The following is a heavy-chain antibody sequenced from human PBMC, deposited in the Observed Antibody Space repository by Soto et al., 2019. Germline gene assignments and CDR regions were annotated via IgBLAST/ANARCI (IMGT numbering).Heavy chain of an antibody. D-gene: IGHD2-2*01. CDR2: ISFTGDSR. CDR3: AKKSCSSPGCPYGMDV. J-gene: IGHJ6*02. CDR1: GFNFNAYV. Sequence: EVQLLESGGGLVQPGGSLRLSCAASGFNFNAYVMNWVRQAPGKGLEWVSIISFTGDSRYYADSVKDRFTISRDNSQNTLYLQMNGLRAEDTAVYYCAKKSCSSPGCPYGMDVWGQGTTVTVS. V-gene: IGHV3-23*01.